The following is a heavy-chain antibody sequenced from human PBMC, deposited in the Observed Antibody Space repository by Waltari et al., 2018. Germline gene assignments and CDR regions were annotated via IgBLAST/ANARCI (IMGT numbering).Heavy chain of an antibody. CDR2: ISYNGRNI. CDR1: EFPFSSYA. Sequence: QVQLVESGGGVVQPGRSLRLSCEASEFPFSSYAMHWVRQAPGKGLEWVAVISYNGRNIYYVDSVKGRFTISRDNSKKTLYMQMNSLRAEDTAVYYCARDYCDRTNCHGMDVWGQGTTVTVSS. D-gene: IGHD3-22*01. J-gene: IGHJ6*02. V-gene: IGHV3-30*04. CDR3: ARDYCDRTNCHGMDV.